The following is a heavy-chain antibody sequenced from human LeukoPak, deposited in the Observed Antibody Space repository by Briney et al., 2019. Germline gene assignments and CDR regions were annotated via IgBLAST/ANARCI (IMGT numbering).Heavy chain of an antibody. CDR3: ARGYYYGSGSYWADY. D-gene: IGHD3-10*01. Sequence: SETLSLTCTVSGGSISSYYWSWIRQPPGKGLEWIGYIYTSGSTNYNPSLKSRVTISVDTSKNQFSLKLSSVTAADTAVYYCARGYYYGSGSYWADYWGQGTLVTVSS. J-gene: IGHJ4*02. CDR2: IYTSGST. V-gene: IGHV4-4*09. CDR1: GGSISSYY.